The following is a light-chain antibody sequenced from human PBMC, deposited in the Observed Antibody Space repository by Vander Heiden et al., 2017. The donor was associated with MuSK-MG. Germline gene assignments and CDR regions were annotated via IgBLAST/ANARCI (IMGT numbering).Light chain of an antibody. CDR1: QSVRRY. V-gene: IGKV3-11*01. J-gene: IGKJ1*01. CDR3: QQLSNCPPNT. CDR2: DAT. Sequence: DIVLTQSPATLSLSQGERANLSCRASQSVRRYLAWYQQKPGQGPRHLINDATNRGNGSPARVSGSGAGNEFTLTISSREPEDFAVYYCQQLSNCPPNTFGQGTKVEIK.